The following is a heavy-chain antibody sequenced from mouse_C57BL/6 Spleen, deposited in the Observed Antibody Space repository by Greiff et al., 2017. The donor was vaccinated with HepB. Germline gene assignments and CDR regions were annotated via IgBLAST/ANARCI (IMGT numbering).Heavy chain of an antibody. CDR1: GYTFTSYW. Sequence: VQLQQPGAELVRPGTSVKLSCKASGYTFTSYWMHWVKQRPGQGLEWIGVIDPSDSYTNYNQKFKGKATLTVDTSSSTAYIQLSSLTSEDSAVYYCARSTRDAMDYWGQGTSVTVSS. J-gene: IGHJ4*01. CDR3: ARSTRDAMDY. D-gene: IGHD3-3*01. V-gene: IGHV1-59*01. CDR2: IDPSDSYT.